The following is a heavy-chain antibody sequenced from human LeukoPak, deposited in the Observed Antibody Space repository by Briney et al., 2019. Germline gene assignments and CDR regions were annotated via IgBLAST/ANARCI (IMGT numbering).Heavy chain of an antibody. CDR2: ISGSGGST. CDR3: AKDWEDIVLMVYALTGGAFDI. Sequence: SGGSLRLSCAASGFTFSSHWMHWVRQAPGKGLEWVSAISGSGGSTYYADSVKGRFTISRDNSKNTLYLQMNSLRAEDTAVYYCAKDWEDIVLMVYALTGGAFDIWGQGTMVTVSS. CDR1: GFTFSSHW. J-gene: IGHJ3*02. V-gene: IGHV3-23*01. D-gene: IGHD2-8*01.